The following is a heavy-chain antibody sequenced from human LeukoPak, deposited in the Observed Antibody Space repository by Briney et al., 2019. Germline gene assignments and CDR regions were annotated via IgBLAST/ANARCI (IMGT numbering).Heavy chain of an antibody. CDR2: IRSKPNSYAT. CDR1: GFTFSGSA. CDR3: ARDPSDSSGWPNY. D-gene: IGHD6-19*01. Sequence: PGGSLRLSCAASGFTFSGSAFHWVRQASGKGLEWVGRIRSKPNSYATAYAASVKGRFTISRDNAKNSLYLQMNSLRAEDTAVYYCARDPSDSSGWPNYWGQGTLVTVSS. V-gene: IGHV3-73*01. J-gene: IGHJ4*02.